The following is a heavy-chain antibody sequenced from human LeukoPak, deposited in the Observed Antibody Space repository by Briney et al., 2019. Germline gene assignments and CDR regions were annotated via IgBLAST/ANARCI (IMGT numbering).Heavy chain of an antibody. D-gene: IGHD3-9*01. J-gene: IGHJ4*02. CDR2: ISYDGSNK. CDR1: RFTFSNSA. Sequence: GGSLRLSCAASRFTFSNSAMSWVRQAPGKGLEWVAVISYDGSNKYYADSVKGRFTISRDNSKNTLYLQMNSLRAEDTAVYYCAKALRYFDWLYRHWGQGTLVTVSS. V-gene: IGHV3-30*18. CDR3: AKALRYFDWLYRH.